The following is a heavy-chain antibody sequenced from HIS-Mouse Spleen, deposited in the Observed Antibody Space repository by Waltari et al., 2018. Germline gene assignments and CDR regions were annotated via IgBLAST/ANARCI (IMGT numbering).Heavy chain of an antibody. CDR3: AREIPYSSSWYDWYFDL. CDR1: GGSISSSSYY. D-gene: IGHD6-13*01. J-gene: IGHJ2*01. V-gene: IGHV4-39*07. Sequence: QLQLQESGPGLVKPSETLSLTCTVSGGSISSSSYYWGWIRQPPGQGLEWIGSIYYSGSTYYEPSLKSRVTISVDTSKNPFSLKLSSVTAADTAVYYCAREIPYSSSWYDWYFDLWGRGTLVTVSS. CDR2: IYYSGST.